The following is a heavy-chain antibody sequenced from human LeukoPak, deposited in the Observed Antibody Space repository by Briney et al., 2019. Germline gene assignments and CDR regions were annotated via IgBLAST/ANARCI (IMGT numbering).Heavy chain of an antibody. V-gene: IGHV3-23*01. CDR2: ITNSGDNA. J-gene: IGHJ4*02. Sequence: GGSLRLSCAASGFTFSDYYMSWVRQAPGEGLEWVSGITNSGDNAYYADSVKGRFSISRDNSKNTLYLQMNSLRAEDTAVYFCAKDARRTSGWYYFDYWGQGSLVTVSS. CDR3: AKDARRTSGWYYFDY. D-gene: IGHD2-2*01. CDR1: GFTFSDYY.